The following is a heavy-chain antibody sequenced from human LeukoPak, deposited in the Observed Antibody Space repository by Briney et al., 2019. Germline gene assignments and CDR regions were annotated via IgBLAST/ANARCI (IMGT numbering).Heavy chain of an antibody. D-gene: IGHD6-13*01. CDR2: IYISGST. J-gene: IGHJ4*02. CDR1: GGSISSYY. Sequence: SETLSLTCTVSGGSISSYYWSWIRQPAGKGLEWIGRIYISGSTNYNPSLKSRVTMSLDTSKNSFSLKLSSVTAADTAVYYCARSGIAAAGTAFDYWGQGTLVTVSS. CDR3: ARSGIAAAGTAFDY. V-gene: IGHV4-4*07.